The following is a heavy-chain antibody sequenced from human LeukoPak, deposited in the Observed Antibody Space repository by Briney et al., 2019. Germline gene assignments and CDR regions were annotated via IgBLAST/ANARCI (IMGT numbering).Heavy chain of an antibody. CDR1: GFTFSSYW. V-gene: IGHV3-30-3*01. J-gene: IGHJ1*01. Sequence: PGGSLRLSCAASGFTFSSYWMSWVRQAPGKGLEWVAVISYDGSNKYYADSVKGRFTISRDNSKNTLYLQMNSLRAEDTAVYYCARPLLYDSSGYVQHWGQGTLVTVSS. CDR3: ARPLLYDSSGYVQH. D-gene: IGHD3-22*01. CDR2: ISYDGSNK.